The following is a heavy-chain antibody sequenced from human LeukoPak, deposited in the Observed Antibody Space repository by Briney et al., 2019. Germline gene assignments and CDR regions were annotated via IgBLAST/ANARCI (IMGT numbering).Heavy chain of an antibody. CDR1: GYTFSAFS. Sequence: GASVKVSCKASGYTFSAFSMHWVRQAPGQRLEWMGWINAGHGDTKYSQKFQGRVTITRDTSASTAYMELGSLRSEDTAVYYCAKGAEWGFGDYEAIDYWGQGTLVTVSS. CDR2: INAGHGDT. CDR3: AKGAEWGFGDYEAIDY. V-gene: IGHV1-3*01. D-gene: IGHD3-10*01. J-gene: IGHJ4*02.